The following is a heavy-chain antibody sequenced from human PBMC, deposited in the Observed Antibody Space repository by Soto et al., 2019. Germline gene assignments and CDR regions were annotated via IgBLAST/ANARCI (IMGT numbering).Heavy chain of an antibody. D-gene: IGHD5-18*01. CDR2: IYPGDSDT. CDR3: ARHGYIWQLDFYYYYGMDV. V-gene: IGHV5-51*01. Sequence: EVQLVQSGAEVKKPGESLKISCKGSGYSFTSYWIGWVRQMPGKGLEWMGIIYPGDSDTSYSPSFQGQVTISADKSISTAYLQWSSLKASDTAMYYCARHGYIWQLDFYYYYGMDVWGQGTTVTVSS. CDR1: GYSFTSYW. J-gene: IGHJ6*02.